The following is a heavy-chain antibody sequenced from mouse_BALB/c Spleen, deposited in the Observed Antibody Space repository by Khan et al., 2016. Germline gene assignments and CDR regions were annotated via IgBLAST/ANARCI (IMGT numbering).Heavy chain of an antibody. Sequence: EVQLVETGGGLVQPKGSLKLSCAASGFTFNTNAMNWVRQAPGKGLEWVARIRSESNNYATYYADSVKDRFTISRDDSQSMLYLQMNNLKTETTAVYYCVGYPFAYWGQGTLVTVSA. J-gene: IGHJ3*01. CDR2: IRSESNNYAT. CDR1: GFTFNTNA. D-gene: IGHD1-2*01. V-gene: IGHV10S3*01. CDR3: VGYPFAY.